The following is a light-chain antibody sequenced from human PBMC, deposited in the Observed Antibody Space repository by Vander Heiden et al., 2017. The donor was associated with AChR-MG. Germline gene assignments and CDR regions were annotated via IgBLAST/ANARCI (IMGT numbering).Light chain of an antibody. CDR1: QSVSSY. V-gene: IGKV3-11*01. CDR3: QQRSNWPPRT. Sequence: EIVLTQSPATLSLSPGERATLSCRASQSVSSYLAWYQQKPGQAPRLLIYDASNRATGIPARCSGSGSGTDFTPTISSLEPEDFAVYYCQQRSNWPPRTFGGGTKVEIK. CDR2: DAS. J-gene: IGKJ4*01.